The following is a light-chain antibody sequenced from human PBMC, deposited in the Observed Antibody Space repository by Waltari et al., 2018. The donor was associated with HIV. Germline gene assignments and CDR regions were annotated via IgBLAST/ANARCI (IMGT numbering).Light chain of an antibody. CDR1: SSNIGTNY. J-gene: IGLJ2*01. Sequence: QSVLTQPPSASGTPGQSVTISCSGTSSNIGTNYVYWYQQFPGTAPKLLIYRNNQRPSGVPDRFSGSKSGTSASLAISGLRSDDGADYYCAAWDDTLTVVFGGGTKLTVL. V-gene: IGLV1-47*01. CDR2: RNN. CDR3: AAWDDTLTVV.